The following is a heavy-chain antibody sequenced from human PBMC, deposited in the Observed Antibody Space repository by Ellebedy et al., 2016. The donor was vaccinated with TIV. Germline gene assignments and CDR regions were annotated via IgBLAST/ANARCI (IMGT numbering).Heavy chain of an antibody. CDR3: ARRSDIGYDYVEL. V-gene: IGHV5-51*01. J-gene: IGHJ5*02. Sequence: GESLKISCKGSGYSFTSYWIGWVRQLPGKGLEWMGMIYPGDSDTRYSPSFRGQVTISADKTIDTIYLQWSSLKASDTAMYFCARRSDIGYDYVELWGQGTLVTVSS. CDR1: GYSFTSYW. CDR2: IYPGDSDT. D-gene: IGHD5-12*01.